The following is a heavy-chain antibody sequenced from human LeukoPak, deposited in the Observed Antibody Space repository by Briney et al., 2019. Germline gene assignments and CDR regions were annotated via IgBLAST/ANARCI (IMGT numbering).Heavy chain of an antibody. CDR3: AREGGYSYGDAPLHFDY. V-gene: IGHV4-61*02. J-gene: IGHJ4*02. D-gene: IGHD5-18*01. CDR2: IDTSGST. CDR1: GSSISSGSYY. Sequence: PSETLSLPCTVSGSSISSGSYYWSWIRQPAGKGLEWIGRIDTSGSTNYNPSLKSRVTISVDTSKNQFSLKLSSVTAADTAVYYCAREGGYSYGDAPLHFDYWGQGTLVTVSS.